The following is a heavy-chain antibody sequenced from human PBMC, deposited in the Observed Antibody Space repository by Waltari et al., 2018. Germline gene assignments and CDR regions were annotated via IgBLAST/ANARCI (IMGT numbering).Heavy chain of an antibody. CDR1: GDSISSGDFY. Sequence: QVQLQESGPGLVKPSQTLSLTCIVSGDSISSGDFYWSWIRQPAGKGLEWIGHIYRGGNINYNPSLKSRVTIAVDTSKNHLSLKLTPVTAADTAVYFCAKDHGYSPPAGWFDPWGQGTLVSVSS. CDR3: AKDHGYSPPAGWFDP. J-gene: IGHJ5*02. CDR2: IYRGGNI. V-gene: IGHV4-61*02. D-gene: IGHD2-2*02.